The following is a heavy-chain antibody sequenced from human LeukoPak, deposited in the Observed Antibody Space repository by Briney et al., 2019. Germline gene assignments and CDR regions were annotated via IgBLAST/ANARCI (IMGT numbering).Heavy chain of an antibody. Sequence: ASVKVSCTASGYTFTSYGISWVRQAPGQGLEWMGWISAYNGNTNYAQKLQGRVTMTTDTSTSTAYMELRSLRSDDTAVYYCARSNRIAVAGYFDYWGQGTLVTVSS. J-gene: IGHJ4*02. D-gene: IGHD6-19*01. CDR3: ARSNRIAVAGYFDY. V-gene: IGHV1-18*01. CDR1: GYTFTSYG. CDR2: ISAYNGNT.